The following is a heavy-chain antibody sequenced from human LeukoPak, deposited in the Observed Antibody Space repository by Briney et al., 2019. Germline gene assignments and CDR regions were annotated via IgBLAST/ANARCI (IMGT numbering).Heavy chain of an antibody. CDR1: GSSINTPYY. V-gene: IGHV4-38-2*02. D-gene: IGHD3-22*01. CDR3: ARGQTRDSSGYYYDAFDI. J-gene: IGHJ3*02. Sequence: KTSETLSLTCTVSGSSINTPYYWAWIRQPPGEGLEWIGNIFHGVTTFYNPSLMNRVAISVDTSKNQFSLKLTSVTAADTAVYYCARGQTRDSSGYYYDAFDIWGQGTMVTVSS. CDR2: IFHGVTT.